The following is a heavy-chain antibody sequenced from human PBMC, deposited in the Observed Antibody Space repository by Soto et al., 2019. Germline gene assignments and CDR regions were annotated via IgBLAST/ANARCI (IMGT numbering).Heavy chain of an antibody. D-gene: IGHD2-2*02. Sequence: QVQLQESGPGLVKPSETLSLICTVSGDSISSFHWSWIRQPPGKGLEWIGYIYNSGSTNYNPSLKRRVTMSVDTSKNQFSLKLSSVTAADTAVYYCARRAYSMDVWGQGTTVTVSS. V-gene: IGHV4-59*08. J-gene: IGHJ6*02. CDR2: IYNSGST. CDR3: ARRAYSMDV. CDR1: GDSISSFH.